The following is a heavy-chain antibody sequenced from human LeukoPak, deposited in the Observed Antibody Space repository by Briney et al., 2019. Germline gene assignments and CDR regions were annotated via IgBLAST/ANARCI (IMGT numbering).Heavy chain of an antibody. Sequence: SVKVSCKASGGTFSSYAISWVRQAPGQGLEWMGGIIPIFGTANYAQKFQGRVTITADESTSTAYMELSSLRSEDTAVYYCAKAGCSSTSCPRAFDIWGQGTMVTVSS. CDR1: GGTFSSYA. CDR3: AKAGCSSTSCPRAFDI. CDR2: IIPIFGTA. D-gene: IGHD2-2*01. J-gene: IGHJ3*02. V-gene: IGHV1-69*13.